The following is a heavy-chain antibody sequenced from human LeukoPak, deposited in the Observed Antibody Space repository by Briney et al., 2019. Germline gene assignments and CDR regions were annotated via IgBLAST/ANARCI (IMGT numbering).Heavy chain of an antibody. CDR2: IYYSGST. J-gene: IGHJ4*02. Sequence: SETLSLTCAVSGGSIATSTYYWGWIRQPPGKGLEWIGNIYYSGSTFYNPSLMSRVTISVDTSKNQFSLKLSSVTAAGTAVYYCARQNGFNDYWGQGTLVTVSS. CDR3: ARQNGFNDY. D-gene: IGHD2-8*01. CDR1: GGSIATSTYY. V-gene: IGHV4-39*01.